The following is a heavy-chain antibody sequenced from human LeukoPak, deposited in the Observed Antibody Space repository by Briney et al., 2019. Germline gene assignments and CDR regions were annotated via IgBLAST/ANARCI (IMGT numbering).Heavy chain of an antibody. CDR2: ISYDGGNK. CDR3: ARDPDSSGWYPSRFDY. V-gene: IGHV3-30-3*01. J-gene: IGHJ4*02. D-gene: IGHD6-19*01. Sequence: GGSLRLSCAASGFTFSSYALHWVRQAPGKGLEWVAVISYDGGNKYYAGSVKGRFTISRDNSKNTLYLQMNSLRAEDTAVYYCARDPDSSGWYPSRFDYWGQGTLVTVSS. CDR1: GFTFSSYA.